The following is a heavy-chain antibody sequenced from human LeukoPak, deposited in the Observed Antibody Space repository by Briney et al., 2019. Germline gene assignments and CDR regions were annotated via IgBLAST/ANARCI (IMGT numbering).Heavy chain of an antibody. J-gene: IGHJ6*03. CDR2: IRYDGSNK. D-gene: IGHD4/OR15-4a*01. CDR3: AKGDYGYYYYYYMDV. Sequence: PGGSLRLSCAAYGFTFSSYGMHWVRQAPGKGLEWVAFIRYDGSNKYYADSVKGRFTISRDNSKNTLYLQMNSLRAEDTAVYYCAKGDYGYYYYYYMDVWGKGTTVTVSS. V-gene: IGHV3-30*02. CDR1: GFTFSSYG.